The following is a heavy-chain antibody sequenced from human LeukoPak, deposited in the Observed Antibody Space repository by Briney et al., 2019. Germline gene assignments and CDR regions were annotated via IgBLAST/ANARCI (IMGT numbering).Heavy chain of an antibody. CDR2: YHVSGTT. V-gene: IGHV4-4*07. Sequence: SETLSLTCTVSGDSVRYYYWSWIRQPTGKGLGWIGRYHVSGTTNYNPSLKSRVTLSVDTSKNQFSLKLHSVTAADTAVYYCARDQVRWGQGTLVTVSS. J-gene: IGHJ4*02. CDR1: GDSVRYYY. CDR3: ARDQVR. D-gene: IGHD3-10*01.